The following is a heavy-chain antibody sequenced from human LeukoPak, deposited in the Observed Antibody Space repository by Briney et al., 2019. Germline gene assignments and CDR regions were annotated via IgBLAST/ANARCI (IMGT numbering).Heavy chain of an antibody. CDR1: GYRFTSYW. J-gene: IGHJ3*02. CDR3: ARQPNYYDTRGYLSHAFDI. CDR2: IYPGDSDT. D-gene: IGHD3-22*01. V-gene: IGHV5-51*01. Sequence: GESLKISCKGSGYRFTSYWIGWVRQMPGKGLEWMGIIYPGDSDTRYSPSFQGQVTISADKSISTAYLQWNSLKASDTAMYYCARQPNYYDTRGYLSHAFDIWGLGTMVTVSS.